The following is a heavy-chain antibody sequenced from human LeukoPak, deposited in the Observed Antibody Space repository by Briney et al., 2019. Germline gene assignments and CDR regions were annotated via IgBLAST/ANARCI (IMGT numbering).Heavy chain of an antibody. V-gene: IGHV1-69*05. J-gene: IGHJ6*03. D-gene: IGHD2-2*01. Sequence: SVTVSCKASGGTFSSYAISWVRQAPGQGLEWMGGIIPLFGTANYAQKFQGRVTITTDESSSTAYMELSSLRSEDTAVYYCARGGSTDSYYYMDVWGKGTTVTVSS. CDR3: ARGGSTDSYYYMDV. CDR2: IIPLFGTA. CDR1: GGTFSSYA.